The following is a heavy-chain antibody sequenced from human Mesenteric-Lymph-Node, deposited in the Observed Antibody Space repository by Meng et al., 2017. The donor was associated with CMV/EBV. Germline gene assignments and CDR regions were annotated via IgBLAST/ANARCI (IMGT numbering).Heavy chain of an antibody. Sequence: GGSLRLSCAASGFTFVTYGIHWVRQAPGKGLEWVAFIRYDGEKKYYADSVKGRFTISRDNTNNTVYLQMDSLRVEDTAVYYCVRDSAIYYDFSSGYYSNGLDVWGQGTTVTVSS. CDR2: IRYDGEKK. J-gene: IGHJ6*02. D-gene: IGHD3-3*01. CDR3: VRDSAIYYDFSSGYYSNGLDV. CDR1: GFTFVTYG. V-gene: IGHV3-30*02.